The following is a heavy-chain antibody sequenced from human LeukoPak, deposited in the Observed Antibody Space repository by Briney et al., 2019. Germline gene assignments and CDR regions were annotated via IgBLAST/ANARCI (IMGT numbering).Heavy chain of an antibody. V-gene: IGHV1-18*01. CDR2: ISIYNDDT. Sequence: GASVKVSCKASGDTFSSFGISWVRQAPGQGLEWMGWISIYNDDTNYAQKFQGRVTMTTDTSTRTAYMELRSLRSDDTAVYCCASHLLYYYDSSGGLDYWGQGTLVTVAS. CDR1: GDTFSSFG. CDR3: ASHLLYYYDSSGGLDY. D-gene: IGHD3-22*01. J-gene: IGHJ4*02.